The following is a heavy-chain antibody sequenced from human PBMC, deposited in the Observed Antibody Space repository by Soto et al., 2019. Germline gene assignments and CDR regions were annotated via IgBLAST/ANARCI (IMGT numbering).Heavy chain of an antibody. V-gene: IGHV4-4*02. CDR3: ARERAAAGTIYYFDY. CDR1: GGSISSSNW. J-gene: IGHJ4*02. D-gene: IGHD6-13*01. CDR2: IYHSGST. Sequence: SETLSLTCAVSGGSISSSNWWSWVRQPPGKGLEWIGEIYHSGSTNYNPSLKSRVTISVDKSKNQFSLKLSSVTAADTAVYYCARERAAAGTIYYFDYWGQGTLVTVSS.